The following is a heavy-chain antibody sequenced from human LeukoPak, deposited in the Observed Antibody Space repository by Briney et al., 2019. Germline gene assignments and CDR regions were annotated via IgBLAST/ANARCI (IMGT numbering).Heavy chain of an antibody. D-gene: IGHD3-9*01. Sequence: PSETLSLTCTVSGYSITSAYYWGRIRQPPGKGLEWIGSFFLKWRTYYNPSLKRRVTISVDTSKIQFSLTLSSVTAADTAVYYCAGPGGYSDWLPFGYWGQGTLVTVSS. CDR2: FFLKWRT. CDR3: AGPGGYSDWLPFGY. CDR1: GYSITSAYY. V-gene: IGHV4-38-2*02. J-gene: IGHJ4*02.